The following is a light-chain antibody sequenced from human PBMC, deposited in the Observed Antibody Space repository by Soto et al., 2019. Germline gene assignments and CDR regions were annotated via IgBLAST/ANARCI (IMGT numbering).Light chain of an antibody. CDR1: LSVSSY. V-gene: IGKV3-11*01. Sequence: EIVLTQSPATLSLSPGERATLSCRASLSVSSYLAWYQQKPGQAPRLLIYDASNRATGIPARFSASGSGTDFTLTISSLEPEDSAVYYCQQRGNWITFGPGTRLEIK. J-gene: IGKJ5*01. CDR3: QQRGNWIT. CDR2: DAS.